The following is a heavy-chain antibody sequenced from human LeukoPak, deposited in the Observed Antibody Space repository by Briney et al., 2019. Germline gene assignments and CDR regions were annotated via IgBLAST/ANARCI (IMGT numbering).Heavy chain of an antibody. Sequence: SVKVSCKASGGTFSSYAISWVRQAPGQGLEWMGGIIPIFGTANYAQKFQGRVTITADESTSTAYMELSSLRSEDTAVYYCARGWLRRYYYYYMDVWGKGTTVTVSS. CDR1: GGTFSSYA. V-gene: IGHV1-69*13. D-gene: IGHD5-24*01. J-gene: IGHJ6*03. CDR2: IIPIFGTA. CDR3: ARGWLRRYYYYYMDV.